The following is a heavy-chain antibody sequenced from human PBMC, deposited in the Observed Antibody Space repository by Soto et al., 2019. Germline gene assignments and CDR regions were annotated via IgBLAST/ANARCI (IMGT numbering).Heavy chain of an antibody. CDR3: ARDYCSSTSCPDVEWFDP. Sequence: ASVKVSCKASGGTFSSYTISWVRQAPGQGLEWMGRIIPILGIANYAQKFQGRVTITADKSTSTAYMELSSLRSEDTAVYYCARDYCSSTSCPDVEWFDPWGQGTLVTVSS. D-gene: IGHD2-2*01. V-gene: IGHV1-69*04. CDR2: IIPILGIA. J-gene: IGHJ5*02. CDR1: GGTFSSYT.